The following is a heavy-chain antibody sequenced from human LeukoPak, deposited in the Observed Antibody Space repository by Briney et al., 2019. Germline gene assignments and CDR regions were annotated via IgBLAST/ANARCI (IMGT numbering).Heavy chain of an antibody. D-gene: IGHD3-22*01. CDR3: AKLLGFYYDSSGYPHPFDY. CDR2: ISAYNGNT. J-gene: IGHJ4*02. CDR1: GYTFTSYG. Sequence: ASVKVSCKASGYTFTSYGISWVRQAPGQGLGWMGWISAYNGNTNYAQKLQGRVTMTTDTSTSTAYMELRSLRSDDTAVYYCAKLLGFYYDSSGYPHPFDYWGQGTLVTVSS. V-gene: IGHV1-18*01.